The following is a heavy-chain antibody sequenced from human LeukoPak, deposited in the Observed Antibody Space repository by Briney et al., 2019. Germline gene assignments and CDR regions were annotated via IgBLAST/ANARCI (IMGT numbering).Heavy chain of an antibody. J-gene: IGHJ4*02. CDR1: GYTFTSYY. V-gene: IGHV1-46*01. D-gene: IGHD2-2*01. CDR3: ATELSRGVIPTDNS. CDR2: INPSGGST. Sequence: ASVKVSCKASGYTFTSYYMHWVRQAPGQGLEWMGIINPSGGSTSYAQKFQGRVTMTEDTSTDIAYMDLSSLRSEDTAVYYCATELSRGVIPTDNSWGQGTLVTVSA.